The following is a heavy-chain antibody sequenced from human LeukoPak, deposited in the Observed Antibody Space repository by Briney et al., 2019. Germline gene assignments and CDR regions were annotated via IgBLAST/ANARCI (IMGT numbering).Heavy chain of an antibody. Sequence: GGSLRLSCAASGFTFSSYAMSWVRQAPGKGLGWVSAISGSGGSNYYAASVKDRFNRSRDNSTNTLYLQMNSLRAEATAVYYCAKGNGVVVVPADNYYMDVWGKGTTVTVSS. CDR2: ISGSGGSN. V-gene: IGHV3-23*01. J-gene: IGHJ6*03. CDR3: AKGNGVVVVPADNYYMDV. D-gene: IGHD2-2*01. CDR1: GFTFSSYA.